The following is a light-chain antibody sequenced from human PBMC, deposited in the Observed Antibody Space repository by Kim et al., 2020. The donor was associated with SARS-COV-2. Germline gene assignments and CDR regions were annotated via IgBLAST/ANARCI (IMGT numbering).Light chain of an antibody. CDR3: QQYGSSPPWT. V-gene: IGKV3-20*01. CDR1: QSVSSNY. J-gene: IGKJ1*01. Sequence: EIVLTQSPGTLSLSPGERATLSCRASQSVSSNYLAWYQQKPGQAPRLLIYGASSRATGIPDRFSGSGSETDFTLTISRLEPEDFAVYYCQQYGSSPPWTFGRGTKVEIK. CDR2: GAS.